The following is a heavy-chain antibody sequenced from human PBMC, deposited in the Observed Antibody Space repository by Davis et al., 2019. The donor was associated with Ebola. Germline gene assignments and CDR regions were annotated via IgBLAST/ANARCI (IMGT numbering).Heavy chain of an antibody. CDR3: AREGATVVTKNDY. CDR2: ISYDGSNK. Sequence: GESLKISCAASGFTFSSYGMHWVRQAPGKGLEWVAVISYDGSNKYYADSVKGRFTISRDNAKNSLYLQMNSLRAEDTAVYYCAREGATVVTKNDYWGQGTLVTVSS. V-gene: IGHV3-30*03. CDR1: GFTFSSYG. D-gene: IGHD4-23*01. J-gene: IGHJ4*02.